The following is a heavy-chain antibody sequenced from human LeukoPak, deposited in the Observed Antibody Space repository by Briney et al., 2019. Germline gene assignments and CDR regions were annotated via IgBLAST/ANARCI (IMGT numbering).Heavy chain of an antibody. CDR2: IYYSGST. D-gene: IGHD1-26*01. CDR3: ARLEVGATRTFDY. Sequence: SETLSLTCTVSGGSISSYYWSWIRQHPGKGLEWIGYIYYSGSTYYNPSLKSRVTISVDTSKNQFSLKLSSVTAADTAVYYCARLEVGATRTFDYWGQGTLVTVSS. J-gene: IGHJ4*02. V-gene: IGHV4-59*06. CDR1: GGSISSYY.